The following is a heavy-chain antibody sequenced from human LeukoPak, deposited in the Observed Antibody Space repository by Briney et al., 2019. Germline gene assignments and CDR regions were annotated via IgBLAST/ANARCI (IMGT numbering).Heavy chain of an antibody. V-gene: IGHV4-39*01. CDR2: MYYSGGT. CDR1: GDAITGSSYY. J-gene: IGHJ4*02. Sequence: SETLSLTCTVSGDAITGSSYYWGWIRQPPGKGLEWIGSMYYSGGTYSNPSLKGRVTMSADTSKNQFSLKLSSVSAADTAVYYCARQYYDRTGYYYFDYWDQGTLVSVSS. D-gene: IGHD3-22*01. CDR3: ARQYYDRTGYYYFDY.